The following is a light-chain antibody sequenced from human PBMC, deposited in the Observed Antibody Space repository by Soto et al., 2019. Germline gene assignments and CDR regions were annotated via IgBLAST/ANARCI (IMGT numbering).Light chain of an antibody. CDR2: DAS. V-gene: IGKV3-11*01. CDR1: QGLGSY. Sequence: EIVLTQSPATLSLSPGERATLPCRASQGLGSYLAWYQQKPGQAPRLLIYDASSRATGIPARFRGSGSGTAFTLTISRLEPEDFAVYYCQQYNNWPQYTFGQGTKVDIK. J-gene: IGKJ2*01. CDR3: QQYNNWPQYT.